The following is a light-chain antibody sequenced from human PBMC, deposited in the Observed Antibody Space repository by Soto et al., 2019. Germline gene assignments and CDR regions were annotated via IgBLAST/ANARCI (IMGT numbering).Light chain of an antibody. V-gene: IGKV3-20*01. J-gene: IGKJ1*01. CDR3: QQYGSSPKT. CDR1: QSVSSSY. CDR2: GAS. Sequence: EIVLTQSPGTLSLSPGERVTLSCRASQSVSSSYLAWYQQKLGQAPRLLIYGASSRAPGIPVRFSGSGSGTGFTLTISRMAPEDFAVYYCQQYGSSPKTFGQGTKVDIK.